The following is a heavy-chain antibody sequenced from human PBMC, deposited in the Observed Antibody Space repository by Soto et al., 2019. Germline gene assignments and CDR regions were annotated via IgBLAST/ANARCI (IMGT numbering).Heavy chain of an antibody. J-gene: IGHJ4*02. Sequence: GESLKISCKGSGYSFTSYWIGWVRQMPGKGLEWMGIIYPGDSDTRYSPSFQGQVTISADKSISTAYLQWSSLKASDTAMYYCARHHGDRSGSSSADYWGQGTLVTVSS. CDR1: GYSFTSYW. CDR3: ARHHGDRSGSSSADY. V-gene: IGHV5-51*01. D-gene: IGHD6-19*01. CDR2: IYPGDSDT.